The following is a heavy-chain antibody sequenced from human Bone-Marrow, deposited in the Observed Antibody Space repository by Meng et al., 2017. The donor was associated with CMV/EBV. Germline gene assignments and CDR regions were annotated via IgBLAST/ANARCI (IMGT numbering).Heavy chain of an antibody. V-gene: IGHV3-48*04. CDR2: ISSSGSTI. Sequence: GESLKISCAASGYTFSSYWMNWVRQAPGKGLEWVSYISSSGSTIYYADSVKGRFTISRDNAKTSLYLQTNSLRAEDTAVYYCARAYLFEWELRPHPFDYWGQGTLVTVSS. D-gene: IGHD1-26*01. CDR1: GYTFSSYW. CDR3: ARAYLFEWELRPHPFDY. J-gene: IGHJ4*02.